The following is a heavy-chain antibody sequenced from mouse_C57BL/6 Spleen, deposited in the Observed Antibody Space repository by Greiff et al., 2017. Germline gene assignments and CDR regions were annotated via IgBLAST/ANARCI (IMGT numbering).Heavy chain of an antibody. CDR1: GFTFSSYA. CDR2: ISSGGDYI. Sequence: EVHLVESGEGLVKPGGSLKLSCAASGFTFSSYAMSWVRQTPEKRLEWVAYISSGGDYIYYADTVKGRFTISRDNARNTLYLQMSSLKSEDTAMYYCTRDMGYDVGAWFAYWGQGTLVTVSA. V-gene: IGHV5-9-1*02. D-gene: IGHD2-2*01. J-gene: IGHJ3*01. CDR3: TRDMGYDVGAWFAY.